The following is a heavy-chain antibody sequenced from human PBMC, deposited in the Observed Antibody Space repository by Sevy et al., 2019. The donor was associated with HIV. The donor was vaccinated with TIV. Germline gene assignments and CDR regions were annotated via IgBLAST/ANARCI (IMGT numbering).Heavy chain of an antibody. D-gene: IGHD1-26*01. CDR2: ITGSGRST. CDR1: GFTFSSYV. CDR3: ASQYSGGGTGAFDI. V-gene: IGHV3-23*01. Sequence: GGSLRLSCVGSGFTFSSYVMSWVRQAPGKGLEWVSIITGSGRSTHYADSVKGRFTISRDNSKKTLYLQMNSLRAEDAAVDYCASQYSGGGTGAFDIWGQGTMVTVSS. J-gene: IGHJ3*02.